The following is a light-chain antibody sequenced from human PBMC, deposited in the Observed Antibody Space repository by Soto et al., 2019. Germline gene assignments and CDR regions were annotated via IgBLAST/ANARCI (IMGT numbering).Light chain of an antibody. CDR1: QSVSSN. Sequence: EIVMTQSPATLSVSPGERATLSCRASQSVSSNLAWYQQKPGQAPRLLIYGASTRATGIPARFSGSGSGTEFTLTSSSLQSEDFDVYYCQQYNNWPPYTFGQGTKLEIK. CDR2: GAS. CDR3: QQYNNWPPYT. V-gene: IGKV3-15*01. J-gene: IGKJ2*01.